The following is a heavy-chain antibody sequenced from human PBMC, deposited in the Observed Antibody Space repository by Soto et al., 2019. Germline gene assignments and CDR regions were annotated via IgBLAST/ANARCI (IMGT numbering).Heavy chain of an antibody. Sequence: GGSLRLSCAASGLTFSSYAMHWVRQAPGKGLEWVAVISYDGSNKYYADSVKGRFTISRDNSKNTLYLQMNSLRAEDTAVYYCARARYYYDSSGPFQHWGQGTLVTVSS. CDR1: GLTFSSYA. CDR3: ARARYYYDSSGPFQH. V-gene: IGHV3-30-3*01. CDR2: ISYDGSNK. J-gene: IGHJ1*01. D-gene: IGHD3-22*01.